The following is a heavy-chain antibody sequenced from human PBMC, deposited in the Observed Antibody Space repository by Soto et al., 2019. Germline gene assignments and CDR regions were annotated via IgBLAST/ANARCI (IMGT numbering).Heavy chain of an antibody. Sequence: SETLSLTCAVYGGSFSGYYWSWIRQPPGKGLEWIGEINHSGSTNYNPSLKSRVTISVDTSKNQFSLKLSSVTAADTAVYYCARRNYYGSGSYYYYYYYGMDVWGQGTTVTVSS. J-gene: IGHJ6*02. CDR2: INHSGST. CDR3: ARRNYYGSGSYYYYYYYGMDV. V-gene: IGHV4-34*01. D-gene: IGHD3-10*01. CDR1: GGSFSGYY.